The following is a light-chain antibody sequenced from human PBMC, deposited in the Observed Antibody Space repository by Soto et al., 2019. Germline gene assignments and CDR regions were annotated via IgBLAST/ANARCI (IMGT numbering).Light chain of an antibody. CDR2: EVS. CDR3: SSYTSSSTPYV. J-gene: IGLJ1*01. CDR1: SSDVGGYNY. Sequence: SALTQPASVSGSPGQSITISCTGTSSDVGGYNYVSWYQQHPGKAPQLMIYEVSNRPSGVSNRLSGSKTGNTASLTISGLQAEDEADYYCSSYTSSSTPYVFGTGTKVTVL. V-gene: IGLV2-14*01.